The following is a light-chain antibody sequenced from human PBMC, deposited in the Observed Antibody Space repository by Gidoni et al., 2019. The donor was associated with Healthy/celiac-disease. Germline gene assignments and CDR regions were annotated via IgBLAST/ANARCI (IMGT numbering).Light chain of an antibody. Sequence: SYELTQPPSVSVSPGQTASITCSGDKLGDKYACWYQQKPGQSPVLVIYQDSKRPSGIPERFSGSNSGNTATLIISETQTMDEADYYCQAWDSSTVVFGGGTKLTVL. V-gene: IGLV3-1*01. J-gene: IGLJ2*01. CDR1: KLGDKY. CDR3: QAWDSSTVV. CDR2: QDS.